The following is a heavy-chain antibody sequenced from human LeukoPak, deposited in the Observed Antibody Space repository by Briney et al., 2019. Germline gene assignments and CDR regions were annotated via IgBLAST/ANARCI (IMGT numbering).Heavy chain of an antibody. CDR1: GFTFSNYA. CDR3: AKDGGRNFDY. V-gene: IGHV3-64*04. CDR2: ISDNGGNT. Sequence: GGSLRLSCSASGFTFSNYAIHWVRQAPGKGLEYVSTISDNGGNTNYADSVKGRFTISRDNSKNTLYLQMNSLRAEDTAVYYCAKDGGRNFDYWGQGTLVTVSS. D-gene: IGHD1-26*01. J-gene: IGHJ4*02.